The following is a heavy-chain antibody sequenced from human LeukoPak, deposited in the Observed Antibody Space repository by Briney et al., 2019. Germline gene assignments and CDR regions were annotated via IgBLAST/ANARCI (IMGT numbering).Heavy chain of an antibody. V-gene: IGHV3-23*01. CDR1: GFTFSSYG. CDR2: IGGSGGST. D-gene: IGHD3-10*01. CDR3: AKDWYYYGSGSYWVFDY. J-gene: IGHJ4*02. Sequence: GGSLRLSCAASGFTFSSYGMSWVRQAPGKGLEWVSAIGGSGGSTYYADSVKGRFTISRDNSKNTLYLQMNSLRAEDTAVYYCAKDWYYYGSGSYWVFDYWGQGTLVTVSS.